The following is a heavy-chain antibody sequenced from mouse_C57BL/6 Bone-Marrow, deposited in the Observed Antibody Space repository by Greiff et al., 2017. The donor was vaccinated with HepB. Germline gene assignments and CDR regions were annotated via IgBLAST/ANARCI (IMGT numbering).Heavy chain of an antibody. CDR1: GFTFNDYG. V-gene: IGHV5-15*01. CDR3: ARHPAGYFDV. Sequence: DVQLVESGGGLVQPGGSLKLSCAASGFTFNDYGMAWVRQAPRKGPEWVAFISNLAYSIYYADTVTGRFTISRENAKNTLYLEMSSLRSEDTAMYYCARHPAGYFDVWGTGTTVTVSS. CDR2: ISNLAYSI. J-gene: IGHJ1*03.